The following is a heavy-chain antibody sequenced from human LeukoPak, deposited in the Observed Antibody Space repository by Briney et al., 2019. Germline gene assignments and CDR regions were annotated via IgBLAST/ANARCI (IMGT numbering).Heavy chain of an antibody. CDR2: ISGSGDST. V-gene: IGHV3-23*01. D-gene: IGHD2-2*01. CDR1: GFTFSTYA. CDR3: AKDLGAWGPAPMGGLDC. Sequence: GGSLRLSCAASGFTFSTYAMTWVRQAPGKGLKWVSAISGSGDSTFYADSVKGRFTISRDNSKNTLYLRMSSLRAEDTAVYYCAKDLGAWGPAPMGGLDCWGQGTLVTVSS. J-gene: IGHJ4*02.